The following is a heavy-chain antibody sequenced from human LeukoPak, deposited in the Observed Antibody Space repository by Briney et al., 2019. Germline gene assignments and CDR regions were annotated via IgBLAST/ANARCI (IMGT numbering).Heavy chain of an antibody. CDR3: ARGGQGYCSGGGCYPFDY. CDR2: IDSDGRST. V-gene: IGHV3-74*01. D-gene: IGHD2-15*01. CDR1: GFTFSTYW. Sequence: GGSLRLSCAASGFTFSTYWMHWVRHVPGKGLVWVSRIDSDGRSTNYADSVKGRFTMSRDNAKNTLYLQMNSLRAEDTAVYYCARGGQGYCSGGGCYPFDYWGQGTLVTVSS. J-gene: IGHJ4*02.